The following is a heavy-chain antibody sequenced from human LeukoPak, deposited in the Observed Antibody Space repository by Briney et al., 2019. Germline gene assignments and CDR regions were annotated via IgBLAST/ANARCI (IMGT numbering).Heavy chain of an antibody. CDR3: TRSPPRYYDSSGYYTHFDY. CDR2: IRSKAYGGTT. D-gene: IGHD3-22*01. CDR1: GLTFGDYA. J-gene: IGHJ4*02. Sequence: GGSLRLSCTASGLTFGDYAMSWVRQAPGKGLEWVGFIRSKAYGGTTEYAASVKGRFTISRDDSKSIAYLQMNSLKTEDTAVYYCTRSPPRYYDSSGYYTHFDYWGQGTLVTVSS. V-gene: IGHV3-49*04.